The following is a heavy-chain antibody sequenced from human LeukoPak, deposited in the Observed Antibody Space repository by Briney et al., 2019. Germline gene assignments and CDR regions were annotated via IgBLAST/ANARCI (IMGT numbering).Heavy chain of an antibody. CDR3: ASTDDY. CDR2: ISSSGSTM. Sequence: PGGSLRLSCAASGFTFSGYEMNWVRQAPGKGLEWVSYISSSGSTMYYADSVKGRFTISRDNAKNSLYLQINSLRAEDAAVYYCASTDDYWGQGTLVTVSS. CDR1: GFTFSGYE. V-gene: IGHV3-48*03. J-gene: IGHJ4*02.